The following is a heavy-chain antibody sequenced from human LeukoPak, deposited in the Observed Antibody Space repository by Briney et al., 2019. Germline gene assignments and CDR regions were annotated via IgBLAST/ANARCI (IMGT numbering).Heavy chain of an antibody. D-gene: IGHD6-13*01. V-gene: IGHV1-18*01. J-gene: IGHJ4*02. CDR2: INGYNGNT. CDR1: GYTFTSYG. CDR3: ARFLAAAGLIDY. Sequence: WASVKVACKTSGYTFTSYGISWVRQAPGQGLEWMGWINGYNGNTNYEQKVQGRVTMTTDTSTSTAYMEMRSLRSEDTAVYYCARFLAAAGLIDYWGQGTLVTVSS.